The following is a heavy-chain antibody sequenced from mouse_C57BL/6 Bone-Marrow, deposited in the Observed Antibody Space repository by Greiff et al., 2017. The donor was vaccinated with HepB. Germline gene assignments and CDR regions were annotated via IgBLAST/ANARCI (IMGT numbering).Heavy chain of an antibody. D-gene: IGHD2-2*01. CDR3: ARGRLPSWFAY. CDR2: ISDGGSYT. J-gene: IGHJ3*01. CDR1: GFTFSSYA. Sequence: EVQRVESGGGLVKPGGSLKLSCAASGFTFSSYAMSWVRQTPEKRLEWVATISDGGSYTYYPDNVKGRFTISRDNAKNNLYLQMSHLKSEDTAMYYCARGRLPSWFAYWGQGTLVTVSA. V-gene: IGHV5-4*01.